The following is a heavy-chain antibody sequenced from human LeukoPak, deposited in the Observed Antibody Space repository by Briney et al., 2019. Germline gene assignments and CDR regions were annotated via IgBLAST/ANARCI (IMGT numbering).Heavy chain of an antibody. CDR3: AKDNLVYAASGYLDY. Sequence: GGSLRLSCAASGFTFSSYSMNWVRQAPGKGLEWVSAISGSGGSTYYADSVKGRFTISRDNSKNTLYLQMNSLRAEDTAVYYCAKDNLVYAASGYLDYWGQGTLVTVSS. D-gene: IGHD2-8*01. V-gene: IGHV3-23*01. J-gene: IGHJ4*02. CDR2: ISGSGGST. CDR1: GFTFSSYS.